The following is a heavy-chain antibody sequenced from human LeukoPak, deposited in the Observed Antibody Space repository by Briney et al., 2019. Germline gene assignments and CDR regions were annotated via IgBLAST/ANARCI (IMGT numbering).Heavy chain of an antibody. J-gene: IGHJ4*02. CDR1: GGSISSYY. CDR3: ARENSSSSARLFDY. D-gene: IGHD6-6*01. Sequence: SESLSLTCTVSGGSISSYYWSWIRQPAGKGLEWIGRMYTSGNTNYNPSLKSRVTMSVDTSKNQFSLNPSSVTAADAAVYYCARENSSSSARLFDYWGQGTLVTVSS. CDR2: MYTSGNT. V-gene: IGHV4-4*07.